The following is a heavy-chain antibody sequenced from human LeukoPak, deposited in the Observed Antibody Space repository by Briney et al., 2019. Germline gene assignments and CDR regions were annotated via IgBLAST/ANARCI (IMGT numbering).Heavy chain of an antibody. V-gene: IGHV3-74*01. CDR1: GFTFSSFW. CDR3: ARERTSGWDAFDF. CDR2: INSVGSST. D-gene: IGHD6-19*01. J-gene: IGHJ4*02. Sequence: PGGSLRLSCAASGFTFSSFWMHWVRQAPGKGLVWVSRINSVGSSTSYADSVKGRFNISRDNAKNTLYLQMNSLRAEDTAVYYCARERTSGWDAFDFWGQGTLVTVSS.